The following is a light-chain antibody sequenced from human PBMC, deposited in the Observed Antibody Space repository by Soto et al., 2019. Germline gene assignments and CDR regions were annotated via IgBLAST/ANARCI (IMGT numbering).Light chain of an antibody. CDR1: QSVSSSY. Sequence: DIVVTQSPGTLSLSPGERATLSCRASQSVSSSYLAWYQQKPGQAPRLLIYGASSRATGIPNRFSGSGSGTDFSFTISRLEPEDFAVYYCQQYRNSLYTFGQGTKLEIK. J-gene: IGKJ2*01. CDR3: QQYRNSLYT. V-gene: IGKV3-20*01. CDR2: GAS.